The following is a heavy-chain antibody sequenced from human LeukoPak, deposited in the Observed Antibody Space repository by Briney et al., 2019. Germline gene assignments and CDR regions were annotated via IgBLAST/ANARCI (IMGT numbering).Heavy chain of an antibody. Sequence: ASVKVSCKASGYTFTSYGISWVRQAPGQGLEWMGWISAYNGNTNYAQKLQGRVTMTTDTSTSTAYMELRSLRFDDTAVYYCAISGYDFWSGYSYYFDYWGQGTLVTVSS. CDR2: ISAYNGNT. J-gene: IGHJ4*02. D-gene: IGHD3-3*01. CDR1: GYTFTSYG. CDR3: AISGYDFWSGYSYYFDY. V-gene: IGHV1-18*01.